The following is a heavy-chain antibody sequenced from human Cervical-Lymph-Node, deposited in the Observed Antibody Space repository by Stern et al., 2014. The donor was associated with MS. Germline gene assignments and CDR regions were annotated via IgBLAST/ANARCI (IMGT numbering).Heavy chain of an antibody. CDR1: GYRFTTYW. D-gene: IGHD3-10*01. CDR2: IYPGDSET. J-gene: IGHJ6*02. Sequence: VQLVQSGAEVKKPGESLNISCKASGYRFTTYWIGWVRQMPGKGLEWMGIIYPGDSETTYSPSFQGQVPLSADKSISTAYLQWGSLKASDTAMYYCVRPGYGLGSYYNDYGMDVWGQGPTVPVSS. V-gene: IGHV5-51*01. CDR3: VRPGYGLGSYYNDYGMDV.